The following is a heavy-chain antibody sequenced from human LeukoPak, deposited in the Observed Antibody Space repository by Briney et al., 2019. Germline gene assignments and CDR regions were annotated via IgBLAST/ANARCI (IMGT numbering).Heavy chain of an antibody. J-gene: IGHJ6*02. CDR3: ARGYRTLVRYYYGMAV. D-gene: IGHD1-14*01. Sequence: SETLSLTCAVYAGSVSGYYWSWIRQPPGKGLEWIGEVNHSGSTHYNPYNKSRVTIPVDTSKNQSSLKLSPVTAADTAVYYCARGYRTLVRYYYGMAVWGQGPTVTVSS. V-gene: IGHV4-34*01. CDR1: AGSVSGYY. CDR2: VNHSGST.